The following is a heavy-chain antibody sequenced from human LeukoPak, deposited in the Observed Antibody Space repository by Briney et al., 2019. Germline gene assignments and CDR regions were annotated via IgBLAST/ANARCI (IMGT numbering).Heavy chain of an antibody. J-gene: IGHJ5*02. CDR1: GFTFSSYA. CDR2: ISYDGSNK. CDR3: ARDRGSGWYSNNWFDP. V-gene: IGHV3-30*01. D-gene: IGHD6-19*01. Sequence: GGSLRLSCAASGFTFSSYAMHWVRQAPGKGLEWVAVISYDGSNKYYADSVKGRFTISRDNSKNTLHLQMNSLRAEDTAVYYCARDRGSGWYSNNWFDPWGQGTLVTVSS.